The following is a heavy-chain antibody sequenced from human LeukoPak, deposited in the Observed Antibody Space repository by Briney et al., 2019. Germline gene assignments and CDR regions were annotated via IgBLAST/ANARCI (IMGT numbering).Heavy chain of an antibody. D-gene: IGHD3-10*01. J-gene: IGHJ4*02. Sequence: SGGSLRLSCAASGFTASNNYMSWVRQAPGKGLDWVSIIYRGGSTYYADSVKDRFTISRDNSKNTVYPQMNSLRAEDTAVYYCAGSYISRSFDYWGQGTLVTVSS. CDR2: IYRGGST. V-gene: IGHV3-66*01. CDR1: GFTASNNY. CDR3: AGSYISRSFDY.